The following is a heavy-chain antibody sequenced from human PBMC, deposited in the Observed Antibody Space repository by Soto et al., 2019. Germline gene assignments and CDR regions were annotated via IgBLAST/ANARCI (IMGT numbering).Heavy chain of an antibody. CDR2: TYYRSKWIS. CDR3: ARDPPDFNSGFDF. CDR1: GDSVSNNRAT. J-gene: IGHJ4*02. V-gene: IGHV6-1*01. D-gene: IGHD6-19*01. Sequence: PSQSLSLTCAISGDSVSNNRATGDWIRQSPSGGLELVGRTYYRSKWISDYARSVQSRQSINPDTSKNLISVHLNSLTPQDTAIYYCARDPPDFNSGFDFWGQGTPVTVSS.